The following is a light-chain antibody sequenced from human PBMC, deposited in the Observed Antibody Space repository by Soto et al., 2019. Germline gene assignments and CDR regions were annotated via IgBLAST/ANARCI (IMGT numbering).Light chain of an antibody. J-gene: IGLJ3*02. CDR1: SSDVGSYNR. CDR2: EVT. V-gene: IGLV2-18*02. CDR3: TSYTSSRTWV. Sequence: QSALTQPPSVSGSPGQSVTISCTGTSSDVGSYNRVSWYQQPPGTAPKLMIYEVTNRPSGVPNRFSASKSGNTASLTISGLPAEDEADYYCTSYTSSRTWVFGGGTKVTVL.